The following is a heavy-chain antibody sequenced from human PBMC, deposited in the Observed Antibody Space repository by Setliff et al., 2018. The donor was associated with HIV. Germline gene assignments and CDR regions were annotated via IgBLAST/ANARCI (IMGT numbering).Heavy chain of an antibody. CDR2: IYHSGST. CDR3: ARRPYYFDS. D-gene: IGHD6-6*01. CDR1: GGSFSDYY. V-gene: IGHV4-34*01. J-gene: IGHJ4*02. Sequence: TLSLTCAVYGGSFSDYYWSWIRQPPGKGLEWIGEIYHSGSTIYNPSLKSRVTISVDTSKNQFSLKLSSVTAADTAVYYCARRPYYFDSWGQGTLVTVSS.